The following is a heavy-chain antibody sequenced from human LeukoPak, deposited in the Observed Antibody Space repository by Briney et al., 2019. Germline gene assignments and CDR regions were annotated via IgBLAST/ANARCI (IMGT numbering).Heavy chain of an antibody. D-gene: IGHD6-13*01. Sequence: PGGSLRLSCAASGFTFSSYSMNWVRQAPGKGLEWVSSISSSSSYIYYADSVKGRFTISRDNAKNSLYLQMNSLRAEDTAVYYCARDLGGIAAAAVVGSAFDIWGQGTMVTVSS. V-gene: IGHV3-21*01. CDR3: ARDLGGIAAAAVVGSAFDI. CDR2: ISSSSSYI. CDR1: GFTFSSYS. J-gene: IGHJ3*02.